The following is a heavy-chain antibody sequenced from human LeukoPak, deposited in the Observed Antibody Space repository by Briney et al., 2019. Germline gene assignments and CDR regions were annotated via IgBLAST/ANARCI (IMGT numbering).Heavy chain of an antibody. CDR2: IYYSGST. Sequence: SETLSLTCTVSGGSISSYYWSWIRQPPGKGLEWIGYIYYSGSTNYNPSLKSRVTISIDTSKNQFSLKLSSVTTADTAVYYCARGYDYDFWSGYYTGGYYMDVWGKGTTVTVFS. D-gene: IGHD3-3*01. V-gene: IGHV4-59*01. CDR1: GGSISSYY. J-gene: IGHJ6*03. CDR3: ARGYDYDFWSGYYTGGYYMDV.